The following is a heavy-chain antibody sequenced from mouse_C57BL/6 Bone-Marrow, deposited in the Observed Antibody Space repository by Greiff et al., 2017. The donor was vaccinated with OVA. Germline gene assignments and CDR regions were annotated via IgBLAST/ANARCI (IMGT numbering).Heavy chain of an antibody. CDR3: EGAGDVVNWYFDV. Sequence: QVQLQQPGAELVKPGASVKLSCKASGYTFTSYWMHWVQQTPGQGLEWIGMIHPNSGSTNYNEKVKSKGTLTVDKYSSTAYMQLRRLTSEDSAVYDCEGAGDVVNWYFDVWGTGTTVTVSS. D-gene: IGHD2-13*01. V-gene: IGHV1-64*01. J-gene: IGHJ1*03. CDR2: IHPNSGST. CDR1: GYTFTSYW.